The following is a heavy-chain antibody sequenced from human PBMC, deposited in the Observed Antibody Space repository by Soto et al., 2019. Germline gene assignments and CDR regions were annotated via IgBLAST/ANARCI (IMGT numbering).Heavy chain of an antibody. V-gene: IGHV3-30-3*01. CDR2: ISYDGSNK. J-gene: IGHJ2*01. D-gene: IGHD4-4*01. CDR1: GFTFSSYA. Sequence: QVQLVESGGGVVQPGRSLRLSCAASGFTFSSYAMHWVRQAPGKGLEWVAVISYDGSNKYYADSVKGRFTISRDNSKNXLYLQMNSLSAEDTAVYYCARPLWSDDYNWGYFDLWGRGTLVTVSS. CDR3: ARPLWSDDYNWGYFDL.